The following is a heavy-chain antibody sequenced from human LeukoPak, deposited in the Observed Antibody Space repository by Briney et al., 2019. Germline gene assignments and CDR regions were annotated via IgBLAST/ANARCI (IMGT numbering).Heavy chain of an antibody. V-gene: IGHV1-69*15. J-gene: IGHJ5*02. D-gene: IGHD2-15*01. Sequence: GSSVKVSCKASGGTFSSYAISWVRQAPGQGLEWMGRIIPIFGTANYAQKFQGRVTITADESTSTAYMELSSLRSEDTAVYYCARVLCSGGSCYSFDPWGQGTLVTVSS. CDR2: IIPIFGTA. CDR1: GGTFSSYA. CDR3: ARVLCSGGSCYSFDP.